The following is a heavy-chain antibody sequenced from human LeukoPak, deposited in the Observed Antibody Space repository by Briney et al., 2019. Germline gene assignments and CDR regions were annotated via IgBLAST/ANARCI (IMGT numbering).Heavy chain of an antibody. CDR3: ASLGYSSGWLDS. Sequence: SETLSLTCNVSGGSFNDNYWNWIRHPPGKGLEWIGYVYHNGHSDYNPSLKSRVTISVDTSTNQFSLKMISVTPADTAVYYCASLGYSSGWLDSWGHGSLVIVSS. D-gene: IGHD2-15*01. V-gene: IGHV4-59*01. CDR2: VYHNGHS. CDR1: GGSFNDNY. J-gene: IGHJ5*01.